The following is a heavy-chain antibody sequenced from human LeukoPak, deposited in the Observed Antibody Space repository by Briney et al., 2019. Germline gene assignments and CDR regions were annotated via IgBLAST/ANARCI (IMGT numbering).Heavy chain of an antibody. J-gene: IGHJ4*02. CDR3: ARDSMATMGYFDY. D-gene: IGHD5-24*01. CDR2: ISYDGSNK. Sequence: GRSLRLSCAASGFTFSSYAMHWVRQAPGKGLEWVAVISYDGSNKYYADSVKGRFTISRDNSKNTLYLQMNSLRAEDTAMYYCARDSMATMGYFDYWGQGTLVTVSS. V-gene: IGHV3-30-3*01. CDR1: GFTFSSYA.